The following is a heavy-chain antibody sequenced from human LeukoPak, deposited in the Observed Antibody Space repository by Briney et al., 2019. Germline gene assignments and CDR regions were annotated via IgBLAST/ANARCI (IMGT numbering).Heavy chain of an antibody. D-gene: IGHD4/OR15-4a*01. CDR2: LSGTGGST. CDR3: AKGGLGAGKRVPFDY. Sequence: GGSLRLSCVASGFTFSGNAMSWVRQAPGKGLEWVSGLSGTGGSTYYADSVKGRFTISRDNSKNTLYLQMNSLRAEDTAVYYCAKGGLGAGKRVPFDYWGQGTLVTVSS. J-gene: IGHJ4*02. V-gene: IGHV3-23*01. CDR1: GFTFSGNA.